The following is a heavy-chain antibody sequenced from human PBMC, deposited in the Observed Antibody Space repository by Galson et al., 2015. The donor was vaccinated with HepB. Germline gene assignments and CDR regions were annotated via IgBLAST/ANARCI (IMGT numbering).Heavy chain of an antibody. CDR2: IKSKTDGGTT. CDR3: TTAFYGSGSYYGDYYYYYGMDV. V-gene: IGHV3-15*01. CDR1: GFTFSNAW. Sequence: SLRLSCAASGFTFSNAWMSWVRQAPGKGLEWVGRIKSKTDGGTTDYAAPVKGKFTISRDDSKNTLYLQMNSLKTEDTAVYYCTTAFYGSGSYYGDYYYYYGMDVWGQGTTVTVSS. D-gene: IGHD3-10*01. J-gene: IGHJ6*02.